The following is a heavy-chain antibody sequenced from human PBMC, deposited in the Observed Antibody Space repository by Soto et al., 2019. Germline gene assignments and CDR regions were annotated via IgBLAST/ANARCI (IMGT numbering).Heavy chain of an antibody. D-gene: IGHD2-2*02. CDR2: IIPILGIA. CDR3: ARPNIVVVPAAIGADDAFDI. CDR1: GGTFSSYT. V-gene: IGHV1-69*02. J-gene: IGHJ3*02. Sequence: QVQLVQSGAEVKKPGSSVKVSCKASGGTFSSYTISWVRQAPGQGLEWMGRIIPILGIANYAQKFQGRVTITADKSTSTAYMELSSLRSEDTAVYYCARPNIVVVPAAIGADDAFDIWGQGTMVTVSS.